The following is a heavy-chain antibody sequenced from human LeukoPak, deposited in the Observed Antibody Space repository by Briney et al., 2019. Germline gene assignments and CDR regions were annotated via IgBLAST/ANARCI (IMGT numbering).Heavy chain of an antibody. Sequence: SETLSLTCTVSGGSISSYYWSWIRQPAGKGLEWIGRIYTSGSTNYDPSLKSRVTMSVDTSKNQFSLKLSSVTAADTAVYYCARANTRGSGSSFEYWGQGTLVTVSS. V-gene: IGHV4-4*07. CDR2: IYTSGST. J-gene: IGHJ4*02. CDR3: ARANTRGSGSSFEY. CDR1: GGSISSYY. D-gene: IGHD3-10*01.